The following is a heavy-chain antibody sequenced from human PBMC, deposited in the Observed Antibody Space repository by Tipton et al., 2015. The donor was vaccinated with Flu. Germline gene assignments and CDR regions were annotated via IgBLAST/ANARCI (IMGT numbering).Heavy chain of an antibody. J-gene: IGHJ5*02. CDR3: ARGSLINCSSTSCYLGAAFDP. CDR1: GGSFSGYY. V-gene: IGHV4-34*01. D-gene: IGHD2-2*01. CDR2: INHSGST. Sequence: TLSLTCAVYGGSFSGYYWSWIRQPPGKGLEWIGEINHSGSTNYNPSLKSRVTISVDTSKNQLSLKLSSVTTADTAVYYCARGSLINCSSTSCYLGAAFDPWGQGTLVTVS.